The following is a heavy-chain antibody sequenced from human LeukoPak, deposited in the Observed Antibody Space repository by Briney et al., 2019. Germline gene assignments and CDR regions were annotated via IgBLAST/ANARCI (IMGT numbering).Heavy chain of an antibody. CDR2: IIPIFGTA. J-gene: IGHJ6*03. CDR1: GGTFSSYA. V-gene: IGHV1-69*06. CDR3: ARDLYSSSSYYYYYYMDV. D-gene: IGHD6-13*01. Sequence: SVKVSCKASGGTFSSYAISWVRQAPGQGLEWMGGIIPIFGTANYAQKFQGRVTITADKSTSTAYMELSSLRSEDTAVYYCARDLYSSSSYYYYYYMDVWGKGTTVTISS.